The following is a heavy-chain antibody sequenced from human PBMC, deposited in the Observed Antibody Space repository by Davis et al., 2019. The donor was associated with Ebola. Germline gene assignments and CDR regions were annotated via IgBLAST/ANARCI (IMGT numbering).Heavy chain of an antibody. CDR2: ISSSSSTI. CDR3: ARVRLPSYYYYYYGMDV. J-gene: IGHJ6*02. Sequence: GESLKISCAASGFTFSSYSMNWVRQAPGKGLEWVSYISSSSSTIYYADSVKGRFTISRDNAKNSLYLQMNSLRAEDTAVYYCARVRLPSYYYYYYGMDVWGQGTTVTVSS. D-gene: IGHD4-11*01. CDR1: GFTFSSYS. V-gene: IGHV3-48*04.